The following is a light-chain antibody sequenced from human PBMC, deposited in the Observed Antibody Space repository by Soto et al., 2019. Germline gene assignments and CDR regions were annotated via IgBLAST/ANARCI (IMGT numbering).Light chain of an antibody. CDR1: QSVSGSF. Sequence: PGERVTLSCRASQSVSGSFLTWYQQKPGQAPRLLIYGASTRATGIPARFSGGGSGTDFTLTVSSLQPEDFAVSYCHQYYNLFTFGGGTKVEIK. CDR3: HQYYNLFT. CDR2: GAS. J-gene: IGKJ4*01. V-gene: IGKV3D-7*01.